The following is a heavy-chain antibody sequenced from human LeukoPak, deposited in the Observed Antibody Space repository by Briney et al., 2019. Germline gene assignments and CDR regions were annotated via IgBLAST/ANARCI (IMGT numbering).Heavy chain of an antibody. D-gene: IGHD2-15*01. CDR1: GFTFSSYA. J-gene: IGHJ6*03. Sequence: GGSPRLSCAASGFTFSSYAMSWVRQAPGKGLEWVSAISGSGAGTYYADSVKGRFTISRDGSNNTLYLQMNSLRAEDTAVYYCARARSDCSGGSCPYYYYYYMDVWGKGTTVTVSS. CDR2: ISGSGAGT. V-gene: IGHV3-23*01. CDR3: ARARSDCSGGSCPYYYYYYMDV.